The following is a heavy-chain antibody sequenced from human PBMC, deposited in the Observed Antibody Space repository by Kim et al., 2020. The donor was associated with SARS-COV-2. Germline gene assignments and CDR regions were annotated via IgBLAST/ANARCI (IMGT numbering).Heavy chain of an antibody. D-gene: IGHD1-26*01. CDR3: ARGLNEWELLIDY. V-gene: IGHV4-59*01. Sequence: SETLSLTCTVSGGSISSYYWSWIRQPPGKGLEWIGYIYYSGSTNYNPSLKIRVTISVDTSKNQFSLKLSSVTAADTAVYYCARGLNEWELLIDYWGQGTLVTVSS. CDR1: GGSISSYY. CDR2: IYYSGST. J-gene: IGHJ4*02.